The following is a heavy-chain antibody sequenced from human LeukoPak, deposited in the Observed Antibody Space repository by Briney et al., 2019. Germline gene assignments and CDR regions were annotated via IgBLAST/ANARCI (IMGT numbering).Heavy chain of an antibody. J-gene: IGHJ3*02. CDR1: GGTISSGGYS. V-gene: IGHV4-30-2*01. CDR3: AADPHYYDSSGYYSWNAFDI. D-gene: IGHD3-22*01. Sequence: SETLSLTCAVSGGTISSGGYSWSWIPQPPGKGLEWIGYIYHSGSTYYNPSLKSRVTISVDRSKNQFSLKLSSVTAADTGVYYCAADPHYYDSSGYYSWNAFDIWGQGTMVTVSS. CDR2: IYHSGST.